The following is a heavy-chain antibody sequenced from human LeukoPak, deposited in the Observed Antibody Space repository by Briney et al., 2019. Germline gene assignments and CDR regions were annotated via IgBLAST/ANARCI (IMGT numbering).Heavy chain of an antibody. CDR1: GYTFTNYD. V-gene: IGHV1-2*02. Sequence: ASVKVSCKASGYTFTNYDINWVRQAPGQGLEWMGWINPNSGGTNYAQKFQGRVTMTRDTSISTAYMELSRLRSDDTAVYYCARGSMIVVVGGYFDYWGQGTLVTVSS. J-gene: IGHJ4*02. CDR3: ARGSMIVVVGGYFDY. D-gene: IGHD3-22*01. CDR2: INPNSGGT.